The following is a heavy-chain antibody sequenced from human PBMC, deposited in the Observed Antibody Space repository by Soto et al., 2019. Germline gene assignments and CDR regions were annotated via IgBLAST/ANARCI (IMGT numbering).Heavy chain of an antibody. CDR2: ISGSGGST. CDR1: GFTFSSYA. CDR3: AKARGGCSSTSCPPRLFDY. J-gene: IGHJ4*02. Sequence: EVQLLESGGGLVQPGGSLRLSCAASGFTFSSYAMSWVRQAPGKGLEWVSGISGSGGSTYYADSVKGRFTISRDNSKNTLYLQMNSLRAADTAVYYCAKARGGCSSTSCPPRLFDYCCQGTLVTVSS. V-gene: IGHV3-23*01. D-gene: IGHD2-2*01.